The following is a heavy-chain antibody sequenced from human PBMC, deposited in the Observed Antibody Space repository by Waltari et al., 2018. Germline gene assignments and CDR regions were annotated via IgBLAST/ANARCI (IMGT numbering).Heavy chain of an antibody. J-gene: IGHJ6*02. CDR2: IDHNGNT. D-gene: IGHD1-26*01. Sequence: QVQLQESGPGLVKPSGTLSLTCAVSGGSISSSNWWTWARQPPGKGLEWIGEIDHNGNTNYNPSLKSRVTMSVDKSKNQFSLKLRSVTAADTAIYYCARIILGATDDYSYAMDVWGQGITVTVSS. V-gene: IGHV4-4*02. CDR3: ARIILGATDDYSYAMDV. CDR1: GGSISSSNW.